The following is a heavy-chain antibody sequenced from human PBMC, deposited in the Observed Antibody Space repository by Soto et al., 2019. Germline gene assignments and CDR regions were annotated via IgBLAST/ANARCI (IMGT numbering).Heavy chain of an antibody. J-gene: IGHJ4*02. V-gene: IGHV4-39*01. CDR1: GGSISSSSYY. D-gene: IGHD5-12*01. Sequence: SETLSLTCTVSGGSISSSSYYWGWIRQPPGKGLEWIGSIYYSGSTYYNPSLKSRVTISVDTSKNQFSLKLSSVTAADTAVYYCARQRGDNSGYVYYFDYWGQGTLVTVSS. CDR3: ARQRGDNSGYVYYFDY. CDR2: IYYSGST.